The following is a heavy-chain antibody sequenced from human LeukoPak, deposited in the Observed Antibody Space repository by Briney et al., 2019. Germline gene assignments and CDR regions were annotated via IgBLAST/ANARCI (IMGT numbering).Heavy chain of an antibody. CDR3: ARGYMTTVTNLGY. V-gene: IGHV3-21*01. D-gene: IGHD4-17*01. CDR1: GFTFSSYG. Sequence: PGGSLRLSCAASGFTFSSYGMHWVRQAPGKGLEWVSSISSSSSYIYYADSVKGRFTISRDNAKNSLYLQMNSLRAEDTAVYYCARGYMTTVTNLGYWGQGTLVTVSS. CDR2: ISSSSSYI. J-gene: IGHJ4*02.